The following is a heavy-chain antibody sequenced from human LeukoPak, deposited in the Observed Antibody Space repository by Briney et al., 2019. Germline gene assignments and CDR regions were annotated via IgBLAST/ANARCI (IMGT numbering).Heavy chain of an antibody. CDR1: GFTFSSYA. J-gene: IGHJ4*02. V-gene: IGHV3-23*01. CDR3: ATPDSSGYPSRYYFDY. Sequence: GGSLRLSCAASGFTFSSYAMSWVRQAPGKGLEWGSAISGSGGSTYYADSVKGRFTISRDNSKNTLYLQMNSLRAEDTAVYYCATPDSSGYPSRYYFDYWGQGTLVTVSS. CDR2: ISGSGGST. D-gene: IGHD3-22*01.